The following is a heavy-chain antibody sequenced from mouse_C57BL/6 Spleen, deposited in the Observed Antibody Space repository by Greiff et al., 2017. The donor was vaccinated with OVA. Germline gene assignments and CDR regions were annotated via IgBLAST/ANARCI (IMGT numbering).Heavy chain of an antibody. CDR1: GYTFTDYY. CDR2: IGPGSGST. J-gene: IGHJ3*01. V-gene: IGHV1-77*01. CDR3: ARERGYGRSPAWFAY. D-gene: IGHD1-1*01. Sequence: QVQLQQSGAELVKPGASVKISCKASGYTFTDYYINWVKQRPGQGLEWIGKIGPGSGSTYYNEKFKGKATLTADKSSSTAYMQLRSLTSEDSAGYFCARERGYGRSPAWFAYWGQGTLVTVSA.